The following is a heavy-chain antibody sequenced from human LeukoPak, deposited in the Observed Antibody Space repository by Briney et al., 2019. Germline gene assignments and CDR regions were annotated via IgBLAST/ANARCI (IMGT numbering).Heavy chain of an antibody. D-gene: IGHD2-2*01. V-gene: IGHV3-23*01. CDR3: AKDRDIVVVPAATDYYFDY. J-gene: IGHJ4*02. CDR2: ISGSGDST. Sequence: GGSLRLSCAASGFTFSSSAMSWVRQAPGKGLEWVSAISGSGDSTYYADSVKGRFTISRDNSKNMLYLQMNSLRAEDTAIYYCAKDRDIVVVPAATDYYFDYWGQGTLVTVSS. CDR1: GFTFSSSA.